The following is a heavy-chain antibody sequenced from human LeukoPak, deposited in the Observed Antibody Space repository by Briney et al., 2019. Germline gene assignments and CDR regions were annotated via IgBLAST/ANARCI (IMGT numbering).Heavy chain of an antibody. Sequence: SETLSLTCAVYGGSFSGYYWSWIRQPPGKGLEWIGEINHSGSTNYNPSLKSRVTISVDTSKNQFSLKLSSVTAADTAVYYCARDYYGSGSYYNGPPHYNWFDPWGQGTLVTVSS. J-gene: IGHJ5*02. CDR3: ARDYYGSGSYYNGPPHYNWFDP. D-gene: IGHD3-10*01. CDR1: GGSFSGYY. CDR2: INHSGST. V-gene: IGHV4-34*01.